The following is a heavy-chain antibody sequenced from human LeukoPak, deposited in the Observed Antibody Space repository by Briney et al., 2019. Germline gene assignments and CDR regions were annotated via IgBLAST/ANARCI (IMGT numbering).Heavy chain of an antibody. J-gene: IGHJ6*02. CDR1: GFTFSSYA. CDR2: ISYDGSNK. CDR3: ARDQEDYYYYGMDV. Sequence: GRSLRLSCAASGFTFSSYAMHWVRQAPGKGLEWVAVISYDGSNKYYAASVKGRFTISRDNSKNTLYLQMNSLRAEDTAVYYCARDQEDYYYYGMDVWGQGTTVTVSS. V-gene: IGHV3-30*04.